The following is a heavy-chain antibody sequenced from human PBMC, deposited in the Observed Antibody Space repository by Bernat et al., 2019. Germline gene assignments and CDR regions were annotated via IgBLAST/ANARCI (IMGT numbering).Heavy chain of an antibody. J-gene: IGHJ5*02. CDR1: GFTFSDYY. V-gene: IGHV3-11*05. CDR2: ISSSSSYT. D-gene: IGHD3-22*01. CDR3: AREPYYYDSSWFDP. Sequence: QVQLVESGGGLVKPGGSLRLSCAASGFTFSDYYMSWIRQAPGKGLEWVSYISSSSSYTNYADSVKGRFTISRDNAKNSLYLQMNSLRAEDTAMYYCAREPYYYDSSWFDPWGQGTLVTVSS.